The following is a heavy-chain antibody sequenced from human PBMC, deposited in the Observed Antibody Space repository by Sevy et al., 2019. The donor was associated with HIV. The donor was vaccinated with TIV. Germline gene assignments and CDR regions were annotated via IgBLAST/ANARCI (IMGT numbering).Heavy chain of an antibody. CDR2: INWNAGST. J-gene: IGHJ3*02. D-gene: IGHD6-19*01. Sequence: GGSLRLSCAASGFTFDDYGMSWVRQTPGKGLEWVFTINWNAGSTGYADSVKGRFTISRDNAKTSLYLEMNNLRAEETALYHCARGKGYSSGEAFDIWGQGTMVTVSS. V-gene: IGHV3-20*01. CDR3: ARGKGYSSGEAFDI. CDR1: GFTFDDYG.